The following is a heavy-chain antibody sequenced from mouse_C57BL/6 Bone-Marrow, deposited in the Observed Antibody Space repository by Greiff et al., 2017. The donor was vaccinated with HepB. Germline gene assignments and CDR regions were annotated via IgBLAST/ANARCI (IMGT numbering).Heavy chain of an antibody. D-gene: IGHD1-1*01. J-gene: IGHJ2*01. CDR2: IDPENGDT. Sequence: VQLQQSGAELVRPGASVKLSCTASGFNIKDDYMHWVKQRPEQGLEWIGWIDPENGDTEYASKFQGKATITADTSSSTAYLQLSSLTSEDTAVYYCTTSEYYGSSYYFDYWGQGTTLTVSS. CDR3: TTSEYYGSSYYFDY. V-gene: IGHV14-4*01. CDR1: GFNIKDDY.